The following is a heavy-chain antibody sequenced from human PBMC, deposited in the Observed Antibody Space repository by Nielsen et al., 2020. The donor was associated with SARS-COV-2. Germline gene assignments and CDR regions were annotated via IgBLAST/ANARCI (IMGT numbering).Heavy chain of an antibody. CDR3: ADYGGNSGLQH. Sequence: SETLSLTCTVSGASMSTSYWSWLRQPPGKGLEWIGYIPYSGSAYYNPSLKRRVPLSADTSTNQFSLKLRSVTAADAAVYYCADYGGNSGLQHGGQGTLVSGSS. CDR1: GASMSTSY. D-gene: IGHD4-23*01. V-gene: IGHV4-59*01. CDR2: IPYSGSA. J-gene: IGHJ1*01.